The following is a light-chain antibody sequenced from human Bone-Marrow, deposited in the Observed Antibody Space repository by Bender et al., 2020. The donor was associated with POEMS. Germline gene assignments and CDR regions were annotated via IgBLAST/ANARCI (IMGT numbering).Light chain of an antibody. CDR1: TDDVGRYNS. CDR3: SSFAVTFVI. Sequence: QSALTQPRSVSGSPGQSVTISCTGTTDDVGRYNSVSWFQHYPGTAPKLIIFDVNKRPSGVPQRFSGSKSGSTASLTISGLQHEDEADYFCSSFAVTFVIFGGGTKLTVL. CDR2: DVN. V-gene: IGLV2-11*01. J-gene: IGLJ2*01.